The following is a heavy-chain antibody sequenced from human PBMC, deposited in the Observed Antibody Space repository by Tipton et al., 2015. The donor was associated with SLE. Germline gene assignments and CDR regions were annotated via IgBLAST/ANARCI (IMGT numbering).Heavy chain of an antibody. CDR2: INHSGST. V-gene: IGHV4-34*01. J-gene: IGHJ3*02. CDR3: AGPEGGYCSSTSCYAFDI. D-gene: IGHD2-2*01. Sequence: TLSLTCAVYGGSFSGYYWSWIRQPPGKGLEWIGEINHSGSTNYNPSLKSRVTISVDTSKNRFSLKLSSVTAADTAGYYCAGPEGGYCSSTSCYAFDIWGQGTMVSVSS. CDR1: GGSFSGYY.